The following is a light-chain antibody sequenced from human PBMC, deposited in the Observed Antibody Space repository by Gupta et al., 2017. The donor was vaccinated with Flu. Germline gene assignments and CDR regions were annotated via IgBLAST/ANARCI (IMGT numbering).Light chain of an antibody. CDR2: GIS. CDR3: QSYDNSLSFSDVV. J-gene: IGLJ2*01. V-gene: IGLV1-40*01. Sequence: QSALTQSPPVSDSPGQRVTIYGPGSSSNIGAGYNVHWYQQLQGRAPKLLIFGISNRPSGVPGRFSGSKSGTSAALVIAGLQPEDEAVYYCQSYDNSLSFSDVVFGGGTTLTVL. CDR1: SSNIGAGYN.